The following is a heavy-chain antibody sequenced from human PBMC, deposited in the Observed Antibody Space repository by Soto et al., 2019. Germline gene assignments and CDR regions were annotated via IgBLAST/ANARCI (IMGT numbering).Heavy chain of an antibody. V-gene: IGHV5-51*01. CDR3: ARQGSKYGPNFDF. D-gene: IGHD3-10*01. J-gene: IGHJ4*02. CDR2: IYPYDSDT. Sequence: EVQLVQSGAEVKKPGESLKISCKGSGYSFTTYWIGWVRQMPGKGLEWMGIIYPYDSDTRYSPSFQGQVTFSADESITTAYLQWTSLKASDTAMYYCARQGSKYGPNFDFWGQGTLVTVSS. CDR1: GYSFTTYW.